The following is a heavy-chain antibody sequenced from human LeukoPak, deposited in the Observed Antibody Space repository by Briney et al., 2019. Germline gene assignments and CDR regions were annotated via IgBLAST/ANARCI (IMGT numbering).Heavy chain of an antibody. CDR3: ARETFLAPDN. CDR1: GFSFSRYW. Sequence: GGSLRLSCAASGFSFSRYWMSWVRQAPGKGLEWVSFITSSSSHMYYADSVKGRFTISRDNAKNSLYLQMNSLRVEDTAVYYCARETFLAPDNWGQGTLVTVSS. D-gene: IGHD3-3*02. V-gene: IGHV3-21*01. CDR2: ITSSSSHM. J-gene: IGHJ4*02.